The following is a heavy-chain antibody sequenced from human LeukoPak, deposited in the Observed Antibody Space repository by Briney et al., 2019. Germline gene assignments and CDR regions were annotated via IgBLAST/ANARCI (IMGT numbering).Heavy chain of an antibody. CDR2: IIPIFGTA. CDR3: ARTPYYYDFWSANNIGLDY. V-gene: IGHV1-69*13. CDR1: GGTFSSYA. J-gene: IGHJ4*02. D-gene: IGHD3-3*01. Sequence: SVKVSCKGSGGTFSSYAISRVREAPGQGLEWVGGIIPIFGTANYAQKFQGRVTITADESTSTAYMELSSLRSEDTAVYYCARTPYYYDFWSANNIGLDYWGQGTLVTVSS.